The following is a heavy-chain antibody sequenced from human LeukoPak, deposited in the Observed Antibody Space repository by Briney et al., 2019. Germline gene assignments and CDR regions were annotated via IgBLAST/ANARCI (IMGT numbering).Heavy chain of an antibody. Sequence: PGGSLRLSCAASGFTVSTNYMSWVRQAPGKGLEWVSVISSGGNTYYADSVKGRCTISRDNSKNTMYLQMNSLRAEDTAVYYCGRLTSWGQGTLVTVSS. J-gene: IGHJ4*02. D-gene: IGHD1-1*01. CDR2: ISSGGNT. CDR1: GFTVSTNY. V-gene: IGHV3-53*01. CDR3: GRLTS.